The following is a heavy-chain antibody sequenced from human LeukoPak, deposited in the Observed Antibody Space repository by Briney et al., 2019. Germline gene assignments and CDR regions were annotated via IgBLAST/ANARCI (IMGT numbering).Heavy chain of an antibody. CDR1: GFTFSSYW. J-gene: IGHJ6*02. V-gene: IGHV3-7*03. CDR2: IKQDGSEK. Sequence: GGSLGLSCAASGFTFSSYWMSWVRQAPGKGLEWVANIKQDGSEKYYVDSVKGRFTISRDNPKNTVFLQMGSLRGEDTAVYYCAKGQFPYSSGHGMGYYYGMDVWGQGTTVTVSS. CDR3: AKGQFPYSSGHGMGYYYGMDV. D-gene: IGHD6-19*01.